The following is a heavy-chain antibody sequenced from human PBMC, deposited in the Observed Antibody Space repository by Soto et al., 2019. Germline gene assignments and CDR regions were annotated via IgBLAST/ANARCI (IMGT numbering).Heavy chain of an antibody. D-gene: IGHD6-13*01. J-gene: IGHJ4*02. CDR1: GFTFSNHG. CDR3: AKDVSQYSSSWAWYFDY. CDR2: ISDDGSKD. V-gene: IGHV3-30*18. Sequence: QVQLVESGGGVVQPGWSLRLSCAASGFTFSNHGMQWVRQAPGKGLEWVAAISDDGSKDYYADSVKGRFTISRDNSKNTLYLQMNSLRAEDTAVYYCAKDVSQYSSSWAWYFDYWGQGTLVTVSS.